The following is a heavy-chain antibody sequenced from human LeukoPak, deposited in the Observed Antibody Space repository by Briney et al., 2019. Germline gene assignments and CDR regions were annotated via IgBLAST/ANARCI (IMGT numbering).Heavy chain of an antibody. CDR2: INQGGSEK. CDR1: GLNFRSSW. J-gene: IGHJ4*02. Sequence: GGSLRLSCAASGLNFRSSWMSWLRQAPGKGLERVANINQGGSEKYYVDSVKGRFTISRDNAKNSLYLQMNSLRVEDTAVYYCARAFYSYFDYWGQGTLVVVST. CDR3: ARAFYSYFDY. D-gene: IGHD2/OR15-2a*01. V-gene: IGHV3-7*03.